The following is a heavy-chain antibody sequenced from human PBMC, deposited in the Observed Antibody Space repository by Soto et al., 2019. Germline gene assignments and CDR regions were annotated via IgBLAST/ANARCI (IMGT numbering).Heavy chain of an antibody. CDR1: GFNFKKFA. J-gene: IGHJ4*02. CDR2: ISCCGGST. D-gene: IGHD6-19*01. V-gene: IGHV3-23*01. CDR3: AKADGEQWLLPHLDK. Sequence: GGSLRLSCVASGFNFKKFAMSWVRQAPGEGLEWVSGISCCGGSTSYADSVKGRSSIARDDSTNTLSLQMNNLRVEDTAQYYCAKADGEQWLLPHLDKWGQGTLVTV.